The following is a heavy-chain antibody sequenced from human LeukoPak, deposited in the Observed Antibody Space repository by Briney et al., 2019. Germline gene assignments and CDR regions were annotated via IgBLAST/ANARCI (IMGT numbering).Heavy chain of an antibody. CDR3: AKTGTSGYSFDY. Sequence: GESLRLSCAASGFTFITYAMGWVRQAPGKGLEWVSIISGSGGSTYSADSMKGRFTISRDNSNNTLYLQMNSLRVEDTAVYYCAKTGTSGYSFDYWGQGTLVTVSS. CDR2: ISGSGGST. D-gene: IGHD3-22*01. V-gene: IGHV3-23*01. CDR1: GFTFITYA. J-gene: IGHJ4*02.